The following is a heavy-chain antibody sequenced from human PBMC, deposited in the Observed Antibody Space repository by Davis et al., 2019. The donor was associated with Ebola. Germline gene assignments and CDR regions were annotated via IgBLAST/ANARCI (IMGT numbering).Heavy chain of an antibody. D-gene: IGHD2-2*01. J-gene: IGHJ4*02. CDR1: GFTFSSYW. Sequence: GESLKISCAASGFTFSSYWMHWVRQTPGKGPVWVSRINNDETKEDYTDSVKGRFTISRDNAKNTLYLQMNSLRADDTAVYYCARGSENYCIGTTCYLSEADFWGQGTQVTVSS. CDR3: ARGSENYCIGTTCYLSEADF. V-gene: IGHV3-74*01. CDR2: INNDETKE.